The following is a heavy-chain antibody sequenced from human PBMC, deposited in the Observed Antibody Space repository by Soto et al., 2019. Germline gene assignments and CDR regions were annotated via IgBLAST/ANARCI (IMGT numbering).Heavy chain of an antibody. CDR2: IFPLTDIP. J-gene: IGHJ4*02. CDR1: VGTFRNYP. CDR3: ARGPLVVLTYFES. Sequence: QVQLVQSGTEVKKPGSSVKVSCKASVGTFRNYPINWVRQAPGQGLEWMGSIFPLTDIPDYAQDFQARLTISAYKSTSTAYMELSSLTSDDTAMYFCARGPLVVLTYFESWGKGTLVTVSS. V-gene: IGHV1-69*02.